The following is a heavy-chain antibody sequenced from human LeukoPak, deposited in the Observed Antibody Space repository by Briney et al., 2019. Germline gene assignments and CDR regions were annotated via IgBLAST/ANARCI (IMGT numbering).Heavy chain of an antibody. D-gene: IGHD3-22*01. J-gene: IGHJ4*02. V-gene: IGHV4-61*02. Sequence: SQTLSLTCTVSGGSISIGSHCWGWIRQPAGKAPEWIGRIYASGSTNYSPSLKSRVTISVDTSKNQFSLKLSSVTAADTAIYYCASEYFDSSGYHLDYWGQGALVTVSS. CDR2: IYASGST. CDR1: GGSISIGSHC. CDR3: ASEYFDSSGYHLDY.